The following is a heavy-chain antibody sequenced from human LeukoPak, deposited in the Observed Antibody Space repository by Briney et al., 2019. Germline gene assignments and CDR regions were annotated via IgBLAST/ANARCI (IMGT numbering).Heavy chain of an antibody. CDR1: GGSINTYY. CDR2: IYYSGIT. J-gene: IGHJ4*02. V-gene: IGHV4-59*01. Sequence: SETLSLTCTVSGGSINTYYWSWIRQPPGKGLEWIGYIYYSGITKYNPSLKSRVTISVDTSKNQFFLKLSSVTAADTALYYCVRGGYGSLTFDYWGQGTLVTVSS. D-gene: IGHD5-18*01. CDR3: VRGGYGSLTFDY.